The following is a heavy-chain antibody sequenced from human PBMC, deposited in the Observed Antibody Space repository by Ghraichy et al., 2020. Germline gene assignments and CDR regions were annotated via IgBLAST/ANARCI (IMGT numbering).Heavy chain of an antibody. Sequence: GGSLRLSCAASGFTFSSYGMHWVRQAPGKGLEWVAFIRYDGSNKYYADSVKGRFTISRDNSKNTLYLQMNSLRAEDTAVYYCAKSITLLYCSSISCYSSSMDGYFDYWGQGTLVTVSS. CDR2: IRYDGSNK. CDR1: GFTFSSYG. J-gene: IGHJ4*02. CDR3: AKSITLLYCSSISCYSSSMDGYFDY. D-gene: IGHD2-2*01. V-gene: IGHV3-30*02.